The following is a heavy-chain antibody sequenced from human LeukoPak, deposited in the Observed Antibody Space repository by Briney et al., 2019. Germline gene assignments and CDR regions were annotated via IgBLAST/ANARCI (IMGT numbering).Heavy chain of an antibody. Sequence: ASVKVSCKASGYTFTSYDINWVRQATGQGLEWMGWMNPNSGNTGYAQKFQGRVTITRNTSISTAYMELSSLRSEDTAVYYCARTEAYYDFWSGYYSYYLDYWGQGTLVTVSS. V-gene: IGHV1-8*03. CDR2: MNPNSGNT. CDR1: GYTFTSYD. D-gene: IGHD3-3*01. CDR3: ARTEAYYDFWSGYYSYYLDY. J-gene: IGHJ4*02.